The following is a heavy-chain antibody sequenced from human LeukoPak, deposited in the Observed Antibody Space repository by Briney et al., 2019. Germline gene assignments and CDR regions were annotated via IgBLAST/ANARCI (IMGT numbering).Heavy chain of an antibody. CDR1: GLTFSSYS. CDR2: ISSSSSTI. D-gene: IGHD5-12*01. Sequence: GGSLRLSCAASGLTFSSYSMNWVRQAPGKGLEWVSYISSSSSTIYYADSVKGRFTISRDNAKNSLYLQMNSLRAEDTAVYYCARGEWLRSPKNFDYWGQGALVTVSS. V-gene: IGHV3-48*01. CDR3: ARGEWLRSPKNFDY. J-gene: IGHJ4*02.